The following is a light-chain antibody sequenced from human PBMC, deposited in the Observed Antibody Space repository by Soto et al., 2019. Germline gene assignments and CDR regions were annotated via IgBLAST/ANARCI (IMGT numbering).Light chain of an antibody. CDR3: QQSYSTPRDT. V-gene: IGKV1-39*01. Sequence: DIQTTQSPSSLSASVGDRVTITCRASQSISSYFNWYQQKPGKAPKLLIYAASSLQSGVPSRFSGSGSGTDFTLTISSLQPEDFATYYCQQSYSTPRDTFGQGTRLEIK. CDR2: AAS. CDR1: QSISSY. J-gene: IGKJ5*01.